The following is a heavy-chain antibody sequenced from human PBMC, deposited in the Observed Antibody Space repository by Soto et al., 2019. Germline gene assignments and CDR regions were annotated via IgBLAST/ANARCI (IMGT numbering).Heavy chain of an antibody. J-gene: IGHJ5*02. CDR3: ARVPDR. CDR1: GGSISSNDFY. Sequence: SETLSLTCIVSGGSISSNDFYWSWIRQHPGKGLEWIGYIYYSGNTYYNPSLKSRVTILVDTSKNQFSLKVSSVTAADTAVYYCARVPDRWGQGTLVTVSS. D-gene: IGHD2-2*01. V-gene: IGHV4-31*03. CDR2: IYYSGNT.